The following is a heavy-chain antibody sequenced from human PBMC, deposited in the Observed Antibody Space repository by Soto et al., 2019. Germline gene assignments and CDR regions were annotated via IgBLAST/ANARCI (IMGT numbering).Heavy chain of an antibody. V-gene: IGHV1-3*01. Sequence: YSQKFQGRVTITRDTSASTAYMELSSLRSEDTAVYYCARARRHYDFWSGYMDVWGKGTTVTVSS. D-gene: IGHD3-3*01. J-gene: IGHJ6*03. CDR3: ARARRHYDFWSGYMDV.